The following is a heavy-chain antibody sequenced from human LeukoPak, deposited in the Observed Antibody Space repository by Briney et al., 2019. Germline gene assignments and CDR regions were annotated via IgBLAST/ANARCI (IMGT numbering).Heavy chain of an antibody. CDR3: AREIARVEPAPTIYYYYYMDV. CDR1: GGSISSYY. D-gene: IGHD2-2*01. CDR2: IYTSGST. V-gene: IGHV4-4*07. J-gene: IGHJ6*03. Sequence: SETLSLTCTVSGGSISSYYWSWIRQPAGKGLEWIGRIYTSGSTNYNPSLKSRVTMSVDTSKNQFSLKLSSVTAADTAVYYCAREIARVEPAPTIYYYYYMDVWGKGTTVTVSS.